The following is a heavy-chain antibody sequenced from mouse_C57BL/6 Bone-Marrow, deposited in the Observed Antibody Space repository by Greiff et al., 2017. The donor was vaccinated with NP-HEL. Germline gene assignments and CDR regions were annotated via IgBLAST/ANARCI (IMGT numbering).Heavy chain of an antibody. D-gene: IGHD1-1*01. CDR3: ARGILRDYFDY. J-gene: IGHJ2*01. V-gene: IGHV2-2*01. CDR1: GFSLTSYG. CDR2: IWRGGST. Sequence: VMLVESGPGLVQPSQSLSITCTVSGFSLTSYGVHWVRQSPGKGLEWLGVIWRGGSTDYNAAFISRLSISKDNSNSQVFFKMNRLQADDTAIYYCARGILRDYFDYWGQGTTLTVSS.